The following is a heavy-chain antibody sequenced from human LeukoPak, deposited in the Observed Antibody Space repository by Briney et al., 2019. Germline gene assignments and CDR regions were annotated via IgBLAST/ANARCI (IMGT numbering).Heavy chain of an antibody. J-gene: IGHJ4*02. CDR3: ARATGTTGLGY. D-gene: IGHD1-1*01. CDR1: GGSFCGYY. Sequence: SETLSLTCAVYGGSFCGYYWSWICQPPGKGLEWIGEINHSGSTNCNPSLKSRVTISVDTSKNQFSLKLSSVTAADTAVYYCARATGTTGLGYWGQGTLVTVSS. V-gene: IGHV4-34*01. CDR2: INHSGST.